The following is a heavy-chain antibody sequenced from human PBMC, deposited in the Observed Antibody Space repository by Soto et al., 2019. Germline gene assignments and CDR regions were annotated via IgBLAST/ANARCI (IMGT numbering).Heavy chain of an antibody. V-gene: IGHV4-59*08. CDR1: GDSISRYY. D-gene: IGHD6-6*01. CDR2: IYYSGST. Sequence: SETLSLTCTVSGDSISRYYSSWIRQPPGKGLEWIGYIYYSGSTNYNPSLKSRVTISVDTSKNQFSLKLSSVTAADTAVYYCARHPGGPSSSSTNWFDPWGQGTLVTVSS. J-gene: IGHJ5*02. CDR3: ARHPGGPSSSSTNWFDP.